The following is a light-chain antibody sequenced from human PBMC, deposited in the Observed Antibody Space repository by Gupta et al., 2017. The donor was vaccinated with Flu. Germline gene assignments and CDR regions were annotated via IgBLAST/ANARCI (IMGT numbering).Light chain of an antibody. J-gene: IGKJ2*01. CDR3: KRYGSSPKYI. Sequence: EIVLTQSPGTLSLSPGERATLSCRASQTVNTNFLAWYQQKPGQAPRLLIYGTSGRASGIPDRFSGSGTGADFSLTISRLEPEDFAVYYCKRYGSSPKYIFGQGTKLEI. CDR1: QTVNTNF. CDR2: GTS. V-gene: IGKV3-20*01.